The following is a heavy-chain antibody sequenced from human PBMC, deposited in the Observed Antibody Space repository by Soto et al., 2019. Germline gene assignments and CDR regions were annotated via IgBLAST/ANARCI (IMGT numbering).Heavy chain of an antibody. V-gene: IGHV4-59*08. CDR3: ARGFAIGWYTYFFDL. Sequence: TSETLSLTCTVSGASISGYHWGWIRQSPGEGLEWIGYIYYTGSTNYNPSLKSRVTMSVDTSKNQFSLTLNSVTAADTAVYYCARGFAIGWYTYFFDLWGQGPLVTVSS. J-gene: IGHJ4*02. CDR1: GASISGYH. D-gene: IGHD6-19*01. CDR2: IYYTGST.